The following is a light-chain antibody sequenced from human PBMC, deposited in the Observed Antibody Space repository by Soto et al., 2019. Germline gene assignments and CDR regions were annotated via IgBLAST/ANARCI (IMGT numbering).Light chain of an antibody. CDR3: QQYDSSPLT. CDR2: GAS. V-gene: IGKV3-20*01. J-gene: IGKJ1*01. CDR1: QSVSSSY. Sequence: EIVLTQSPRTLSLSPGERATLSCRASQSVSSSYLAWYQQKPGQAPRRLIYGASSRATGIPDRFSGSGSGTDFTLTSSRLEPEDFAVYYCQQYDSSPLTFGQGTKVQIK.